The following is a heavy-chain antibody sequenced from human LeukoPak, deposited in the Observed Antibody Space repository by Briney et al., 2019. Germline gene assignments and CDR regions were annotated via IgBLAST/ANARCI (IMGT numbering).Heavy chain of an antibody. CDR2: INPNSGGT. J-gene: IGHJ4*02. Sequence: GASVKVSCKASGYSFTGYYMHWVRQAPPQGLEWMGWINPNSGGTNYAQKFQGRVTMTRDTSISTAYMELSRLRSDNTAVYYCAKTRRSSSRAALDYWGQGTLVTVSS. CDR1: GYSFTGYY. V-gene: IGHV1-2*02. D-gene: IGHD6-13*01. CDR3: AKTRRSSSRAALDY.